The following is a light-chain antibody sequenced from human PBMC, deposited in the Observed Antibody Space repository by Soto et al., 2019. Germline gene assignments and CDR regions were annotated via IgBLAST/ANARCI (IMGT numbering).Light chain of an antibody. CDR1: QSVRKY. CDR3: HQRQSWPRT. V-gene: IGKV3-11*01. CDR2: AAS. J-gene: IGKJ1*01. Sequence: EIVLTQSPATPSFSPGERFTLSCVASQSVRKYLAWYQQKAGKAPRPLVSAASNRAAGIPARFSASGSGTDFTLTISDVQPEDFEIYYCHQRQSWPRTFGQGTKVDIK.